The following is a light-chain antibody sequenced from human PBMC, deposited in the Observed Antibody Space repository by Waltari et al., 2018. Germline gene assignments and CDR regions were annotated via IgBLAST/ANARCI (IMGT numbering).Light chain of an antibody. V-gene: IGLV2-11*01. CDR1: SGDVGGHDF. CDR2: DVT. J-gene: IGLJ2*01. Sequence: QSALTQPRSVSGSPGQSVTISCTGTSGDVGGHDFVSWFQELPGKAPKLIIYDVTKRPSGVPDRFSGSKSANTVSLTISGLQAEDEANYYCCSYAGRYTYIFGGGTKLTVL. CDR3: CSYAGRYTYI.